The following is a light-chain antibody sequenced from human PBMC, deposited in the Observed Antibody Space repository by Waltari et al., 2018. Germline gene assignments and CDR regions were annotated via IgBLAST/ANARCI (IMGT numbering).Light chain of an antibody. CDR3: QQRSHWPPRVT. V-gene: IGKV3-11*01. J-gene: IGKJ5*01. CDR2: DSS. Sequence: EIVLTQSPATLSLSPGERATLSCRASQSVNTYLAWYQQKPGQAPRLLIFDSSTRASGIPARFSGSGSGTDFTLTISSLEPEDFAVYYCQQRSHWPPRVTFGQGTRLDIK. CDR1: QSVNTY.